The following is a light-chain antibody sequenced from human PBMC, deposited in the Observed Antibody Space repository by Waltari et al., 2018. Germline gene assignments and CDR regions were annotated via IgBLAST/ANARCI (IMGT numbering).Light chain of an antibody. CDR1: PLPKQF. CDR2: KDT. J-gene: IGLJ2*01. CDR3: QSVDVTALP. Sequence: SYELTQPPSVSVSPGQPATNTCSGAPLPKQFAYWYQQRPGQAPVLLIYKDTERASGIPERFSGSTSGTTVTLTIAGVQAEDEADYFCQSVDVTALPFGGGTRLTVL. V-gene: IGLV3-25*03.